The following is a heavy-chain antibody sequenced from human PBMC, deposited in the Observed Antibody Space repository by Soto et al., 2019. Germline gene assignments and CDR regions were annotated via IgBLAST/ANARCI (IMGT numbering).Heavy chain of an antibody. D-gene: IGHD6-19*01. CDR2: ISISGSTI. CDR1: GFTFSSYW. CDR3: ARGRGSSGWYVYYYYYMDV. Sequence: GGSLRLSCAASGFTFSSYWMSWIRQAPGKGLEWVSYISISGSTIYYADSVKGRFTISRDNAKNSLYLQMNSLRAEDTAVYYCARGRGSSGWYVYYYYYMDVWGKGTTVTVSS. J-gene: IGHJ6*03. V-gene: IGHV3-11*01.